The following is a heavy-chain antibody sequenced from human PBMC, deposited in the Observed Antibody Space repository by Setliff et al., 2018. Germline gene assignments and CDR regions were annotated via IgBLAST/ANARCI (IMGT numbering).Heavy chain of an antibody. V-gene: IGHV3-7*01. Sequence: GGSLRLSCAASGFTFSSYEMNWVRQAPGKGLEWVANIRQDGGQTYYEDSVKGRFTISRDNAKNSLYLQMNSLRAEDTALYYCATDRNYYDSDTFYDAFDIWGQGTMVTVSS. CDR3: ATDRNYYDSDTFYDAFDI. D-gene: IGHD3-22*01. J-gene: IGHJ3*02. CDR1: GFTFSSYE. CDR2: IRQDGGQT.